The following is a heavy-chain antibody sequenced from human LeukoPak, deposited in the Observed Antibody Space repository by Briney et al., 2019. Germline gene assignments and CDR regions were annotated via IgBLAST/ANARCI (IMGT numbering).Heavy chain of an antibody. D-gene: IGHD2-15*01. CDR3: VKDLLRTHRDYYYGMDV. Sequence: HPGGSLRLSCAASGFTLSSYWMHWVRQAPGKGLEYVSAISSNGGSTYYADSVKGRFTISRDNSKNTLYLQMSSLRAEDTAVYYCVKDLLRTHRDYYYGMDVWGQGTTVTVSS. CDR1: GFTLSSYW. CDR2: ISSNGGST. J-gene: IGHJ6*02. V-gene: IGHV3-64D*06.